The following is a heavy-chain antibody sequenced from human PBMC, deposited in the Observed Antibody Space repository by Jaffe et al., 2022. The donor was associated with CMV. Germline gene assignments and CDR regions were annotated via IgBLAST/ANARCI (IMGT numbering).Heavy chain of an antibody. D-gene: IGHD1-26*01. CDR1: GFSLSTSGVG. J-gene: IGHJ3*02. CDR3: AHRDRIVGATDDAFDI. CDR2: IYWNDDK. Sequence: QITLKESGPTLVKPTQTLTLTCTFSGFSLSTSGVGVGWIRQPPGKALEWLALIYWNDDKRYSPSLKSRLTITKDTSKNQVVLTMTNMDPVDTATYYCAHRDRIVGATDDAFDIWGQGTMVTVSS. V-gene: IGHV2-5*01.